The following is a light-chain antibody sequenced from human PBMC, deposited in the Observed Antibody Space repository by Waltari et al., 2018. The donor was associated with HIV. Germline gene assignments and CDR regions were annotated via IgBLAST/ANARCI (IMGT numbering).Light chain of an antibody. J-gene: IGLJ2*01. CDR1: SSDVGSFNY. CDR2: DVT. Sequence: QSALTQPRSVSGSPGQSVTISCTGTSSDVGSFNYVSWYQQYPGNATNLIMYDVTKRPSGCPDLFYGSKSGNTASLTISGRQAEDEADYYCGSYAGRNTLLFGGGTTVTVL. CDR3: GSYAGRNTLL. V-gene: IGLV2-11*01.